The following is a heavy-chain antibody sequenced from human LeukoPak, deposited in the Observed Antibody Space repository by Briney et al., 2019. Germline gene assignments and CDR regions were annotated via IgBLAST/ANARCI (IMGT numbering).Heavy chain of an antibody. D-gene: IGHD3-9*01. V-gene: IGHV3-23*01. CDR1: GFTFSTYA. J-gene: IGHJ5*02. Sequence: GGSLRLSCAASGFTFSTYAMSWVRQAPRRGLEWVSSIIDSGGATYYADSVKGRFTISRDNSKNTLYLQMNSLRAEDTAVYYCAKGRNDDILTGYNWLDPWGQGTLVTVSS. CDR3: AKGRNDDILTGYNWLDP. CDR2: IIDSGGAT.